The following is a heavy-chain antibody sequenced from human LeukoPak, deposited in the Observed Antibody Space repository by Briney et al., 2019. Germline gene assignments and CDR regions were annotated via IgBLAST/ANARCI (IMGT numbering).Heavy chain of an antibody. D-gene: IGHD6-13*01. CDR1: GGSISSHY. J-gene: IGHJ4*02. V-gene: IGHV4-59*11. CDR3: AREEQLASIDY. CDR2: IYYSGST. Sequence: SETLPLTCTVSGGSISSHYWSWIRQPPGKGLEWIGYIYYSGSTNYNPSLKSRVTISVDTSKNQFSLKLSSVTAADTAVYYCAREEQLASIDYWGQGTLVTVSS.